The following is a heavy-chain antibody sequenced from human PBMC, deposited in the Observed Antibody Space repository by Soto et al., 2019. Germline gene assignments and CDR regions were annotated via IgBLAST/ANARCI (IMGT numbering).Heavy chain of an antibody. CDR2: INPNSGNT. D-gene: IGHD3-22*01. J-gene: IGHJ5*02. CDR3: ARDLRGYSNWFDP. V-gene: IGHV1-2*02. Sequence: QVQVEQSGAEVKKPGASVKVSCKTSGYTFSDYYMHWVRQAPGQGLEWMGWINPNSGNTDYAQKFRGRFTMTRDTYINTAYMELTSLRSDDTAIYYCARDLRGYSNWFDPWGQGTLVTVSS. CDR1: GYTFSDYY.